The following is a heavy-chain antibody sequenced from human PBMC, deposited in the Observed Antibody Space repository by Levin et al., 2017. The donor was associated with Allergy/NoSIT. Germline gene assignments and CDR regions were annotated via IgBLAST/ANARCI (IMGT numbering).Heavy chain of an antibody. CDR1: GFTFSSYG. CDR3: AKDLEGYQLPWGDAFDI. CDR2: ISYDGSNK. D-gene: IGHD2-2*01. V-gene: IGHV3-30*18. Sequence: PGGSLRLSCAASGFTFSSYGMHWVRQAPGKGLEWVAVISYDGSNKYYADSVKGRFTISRDNSKNTLYLQMNSLRAEDTAVYYCAKDLEGYQLPWGDAFDIWGQGTMVTVSS. J-gene: IGHJ3*02.